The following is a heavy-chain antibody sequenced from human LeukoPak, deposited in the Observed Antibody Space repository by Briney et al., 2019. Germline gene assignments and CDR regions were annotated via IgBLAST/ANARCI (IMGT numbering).Heavy chain of an antibody. CDR1: GFTLRNYG. CDR2: ISSSGSTI. V-gene: IGHV3-48*03. D-gene: IGHD3-9*01. CDR3: ARVWGDILTGYYYFDY. J-gene: IGHJ4*02. Sequence: GGSLRLSCVASGFTLRNYGMNWVRQAPGKGLEWVSYISSSGSTIYYADSVKGRFTTSRDNAKNSLYLQMNSLRAEDTAVYYCARVWGDILTGYYYFDYWGQGTLVTVSS.